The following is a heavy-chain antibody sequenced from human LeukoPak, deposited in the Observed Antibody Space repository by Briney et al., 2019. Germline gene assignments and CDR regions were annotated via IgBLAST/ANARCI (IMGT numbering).Heavy chain of an antibody. D-gene: IGHD6-19*01. Sequence: PGGSLRLSCAASGFTFSSYGMHWVRQAPGKGLEWVAFIRYDGSNKYYADSVKGRFTISRDNSKNTLYLQMNSLRAEDTAVYYCAKQYPYSSGPGGIDYWGQGTLVTVSS. CDR3: AKQYPYSSGPGGIDY. CDR2: IRYDGSNK. J-gene: IGHJ4*02. V-gene: IGHV3-30*02. CDR1: GFTFSSYG.